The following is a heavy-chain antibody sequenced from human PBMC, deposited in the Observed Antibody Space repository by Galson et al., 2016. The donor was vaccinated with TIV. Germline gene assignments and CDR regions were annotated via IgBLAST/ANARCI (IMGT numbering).Heavy chain of an antibody. J-gene: IGHJ3*02. CDR1: GDSVSSDSAA. Sequence: CAISGDSVSSDSAAWNWVRQSPSRGLEWLGRTYYRSRWYYDHKVSVKSRITINPDTSKNQFSLQLNSVTPEDTAVYYCTRAAGKNGASCYATCETFDILGQGTMVTVSS. D-gene: IGHD2-2*01. CDR2: TYYRSRWYY. CDR3: TRAAGKNGASCYATCETFDI. V-gene: IGHV6-1*01.